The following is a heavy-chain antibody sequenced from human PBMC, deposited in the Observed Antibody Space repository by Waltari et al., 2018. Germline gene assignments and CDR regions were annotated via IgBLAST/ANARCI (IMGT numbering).Heavy chain of an antibody. CDR3: ARESAAAINYYMDV. J-gene: IGHJ6*03. D-gene: IGHD2-2*01. Sequence: QVQLVQSGAEVKKPGASVKVSCKASGYTFTSYDINSVRQATGQGLEWMGWMNPNSGNTGYAQKFQGRVTITRNTSISTAYMELSSLRSEDTAVYYCARESAAAINYYMDVWGKGTTVTVSS. CDR2: MNPNSGNT. CDR1: GYTFTSYD. V-gene: IGHV1-8*03.